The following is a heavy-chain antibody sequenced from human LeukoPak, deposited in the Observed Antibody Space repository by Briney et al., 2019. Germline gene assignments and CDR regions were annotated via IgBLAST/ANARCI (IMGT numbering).Heavy chain of an antibody. D-gene: IGHD2-2*01. V-gene: IGHV3-23*01. Sequence: GGSLRLSCAASGFTFSSYAMSWVRQAPGKGLEWASAISGSGGSTYYADSVKGRFTISRDNSKNTLYLQMNSLRAEDTAIYYCAKERNRSTSYYYYWGQGTLVTVSS. CDR1: GFTFSSYA. CDR2: ISGSGGST. CDR3: AKERNRSTSYYYY. J-gene: IGHJ4*02.